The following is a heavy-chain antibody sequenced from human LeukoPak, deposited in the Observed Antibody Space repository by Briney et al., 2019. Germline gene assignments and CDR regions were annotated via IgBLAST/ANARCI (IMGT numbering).Heavy chain of an antibody. Sequence: SETLSLTCTVPGGSISNSHYYWSWIRQPPGEGLEWIGTIYYSGSTYYNPSHPSLKSRVTISVDTSKNQFSLKLTSVTAADTAVYFCASRYCPSTSCNPLFQHWGQGTLVTVSS. J-gene: IGHJ1*01. D-gene: IGHD2-2*01. CDR3: ASRYCPSTSCNPLFQH. CDR2: IYYSGST. V-gene: IGHV4-39*01. CDR1: GGSISNSHYY.